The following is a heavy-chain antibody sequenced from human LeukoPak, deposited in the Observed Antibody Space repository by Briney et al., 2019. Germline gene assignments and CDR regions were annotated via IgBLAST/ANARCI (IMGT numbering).Heavy chain of an antibody. CDR3: ARAVTYFYGSVTYDWFDP. V-gene: IGHV3-74*01. Sequence: GGSLRLSCAASGFTFSSYWMHWVRQTPGKGLMWVSRIESDGSTIYADSVKDRFTISRDNGKNTVYLQMNSLRFDDTAMYYCARAVTYFYGSVTYDWFDPWGQGTLVTVSS. J-gene: IGHJ5*02. D-gene: IGHD3-10*01. CDR2: IESDGST. CDR1: GFTFSSYW.